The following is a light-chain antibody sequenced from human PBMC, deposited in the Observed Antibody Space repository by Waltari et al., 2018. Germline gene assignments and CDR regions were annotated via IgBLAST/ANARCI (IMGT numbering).Light chain of an antibody. J-gene: IGLJ3*02. V-gene: IGLV2-23*01. Sequence: HSALTQPASVSGSPGQSITISCTGTSSDVGSYNLVSWYQQHPDKAPKLVIYEDSKRPSGVSNRSPGSKSGNTASLTISGLQAEDEADYYCCSYAGSSTLVFGGGTKLTVL. CDR3: CSYAGSSTLV. CDR1: SSDVGSYNL. CDR2: EDS.